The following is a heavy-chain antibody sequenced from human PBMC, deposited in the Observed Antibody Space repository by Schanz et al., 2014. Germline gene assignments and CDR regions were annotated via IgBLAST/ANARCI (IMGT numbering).Heavy chain of an antibody. CDR1: GFTFSSYG. CDR3: ARGSGTFDS. V-gene: IGHV3-33*01. Sequence: QVQLVESGGGVVQPGGSLRLSCAASGFTFSSYGMHWVRQAPGKGPEWVAVIWYDGSNKYYADSVKGRFTISRDNSKNTLYLQMNSLRAEDTAVYYCARGSGTFDSWGQGTLVTVSS. CDR2: IWYDGSNK. J-gene: IGHJ4*02. D-gene: IGHD3-3*01.